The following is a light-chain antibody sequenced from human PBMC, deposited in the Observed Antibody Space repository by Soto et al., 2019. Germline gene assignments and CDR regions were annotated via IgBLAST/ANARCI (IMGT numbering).Light chain of an antibody. V-gene: IGKV1-9*01. CDR3: QQLNSYSLT. CDR2: AAS. CDR1: QDIAIY. J-gene: IGKJ1*01. Sequence: TQEPHSPPSLSTSVGHRVTITCRASQDIAIYLAWYQQKPGEAPKLLIYAASTLYGGVPSRFSGSGSGTEFTLTITSLQPEDSAAYYCQQLNSYSLTFGQGTKVDI.